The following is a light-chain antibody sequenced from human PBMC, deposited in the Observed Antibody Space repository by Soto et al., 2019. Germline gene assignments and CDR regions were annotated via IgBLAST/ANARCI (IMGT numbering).Light chain of an antibody. CDR2: EVS. CDR3: SSYTSSSTL. Sequence: QSALTQPASVSGSPGQSITISCTGTSSDVGGYNYVSWYQQHPGKAPKLIIYEVSNRPSGVSSRFSGSKSDNTASLTISGLQAEDEADYYCSSYTSSSTLFGGGTKLTVL. CDR1: SSDVGGYNY. J-gene: IGLJ2*01. V-gene: IGLV2-14*01.